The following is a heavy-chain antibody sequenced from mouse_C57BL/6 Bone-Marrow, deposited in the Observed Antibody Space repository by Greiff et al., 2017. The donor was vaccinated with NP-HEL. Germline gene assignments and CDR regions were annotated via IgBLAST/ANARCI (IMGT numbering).Heavy chain of an antibody. CDR3: ARRGDYYGSSYAWFAY. CDR2: ISNGGGST. CDR1: GFTFSDYY. Sequence: EVKVVESGGGLVQPGGSLKLSCAASGFTFSDYYMYWVRQTPEKRLEWVAYISNGGGSTYSPDTVKGRFTISRDNAKNTLYLQMSRLKSEDTAMYYCARRGDYYGSSYAWFAYWGQGTLVTVSA. V-gene: IGHV5-12*01. D-gene: IGHD1-1*01. J-gene: IGHJ3*01.